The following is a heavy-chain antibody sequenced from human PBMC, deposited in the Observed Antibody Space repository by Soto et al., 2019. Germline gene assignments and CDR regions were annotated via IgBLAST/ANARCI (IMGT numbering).Heavy chain of an antibody. J-gene: IGHJ4*02. V-gene: IGHV3-23*01. CDR2: VSIGGST. D-gene: IGHD2-15*01. CDR1: GFTFSSYA. CDR3: AKRRGAGGHFDY. Sequence: PGGSLRLSCAASGFTFSSYAMGWVRQGPGKGLEWVAVVSIGGSTHYADSVRGRFTISRDNSKNTLSLQMNSLTAEDTAVYFCAKRRGAGGHFDYWGQGALGTGSS.